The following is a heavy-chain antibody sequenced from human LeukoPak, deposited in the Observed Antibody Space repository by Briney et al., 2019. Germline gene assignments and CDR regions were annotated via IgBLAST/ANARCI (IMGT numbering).Heavy chain of an antibody. CDR3: ASRPYYDSSGYYY. CDR1: GFTFSSYS. CDR2: ISSSSSYI. V-gene: IGHV3-21*01. D-gene: IGHD3-22*01. J-gene: IGHJ4*02. Sequence: GGSLRLSCAAFGFTFSSYSMNWVRQAPGKGLEWVSSISSSSSYIYYADSVKGRFTISRDNAKNSLYLQMNSLRAEDTAVYYCASRPYYDSSGYYYWGQGTLVTVSS.